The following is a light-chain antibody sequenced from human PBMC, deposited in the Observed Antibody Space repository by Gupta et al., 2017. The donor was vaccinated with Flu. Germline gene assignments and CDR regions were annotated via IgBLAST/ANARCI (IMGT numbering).Light chain of an antibody. Sequence: EIVMTQSPATLSVPPGERATLSCRASQSVDSDLAWYQQKPGQAPRLLIYDASTRDTGIPARFSGSGSGTELSLTISSRQSEDFAVYYCQQNKNWPPITFGQGTRLEIK. V-gene: IGKV3-15*01. CDR1: QSVDSD. J-gene: IGKJ5*01. CDR2: DAS. CDR3: QQNKNWPPIT.